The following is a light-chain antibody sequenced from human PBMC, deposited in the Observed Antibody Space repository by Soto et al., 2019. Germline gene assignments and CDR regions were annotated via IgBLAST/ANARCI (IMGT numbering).Light chain of an antibody. V-gene: IGLV2-14*03. J-gene: IGLJ1*01. CDR3: SSYTSSSTYV. CDR2: DVT. Sequence: QSVLTQPASVSGSPGQSITISCTGTSSDVGGYNYVSWYQQHPGKAPKLMIYDVTNRPSGVSNRFSGSKSGYTASLTISGLQAVDEADYYCSSYTSSSTYVFGTGTKVTVL. CDR1: SSDVGGYNY.